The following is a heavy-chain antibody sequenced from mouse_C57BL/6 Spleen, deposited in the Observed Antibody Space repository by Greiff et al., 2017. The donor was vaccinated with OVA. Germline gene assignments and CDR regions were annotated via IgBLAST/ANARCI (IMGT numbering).Heavy chain of an antibody. CDR2: INPSTGGT. J-gene: IGHJ1*03. Sequence: EVQLQQSGPELVKPGASVKISCKASGYSFTGYYMNWVKQSPEKSLEWIGEINPSTGGTTYNQKFKAKATLTVDKSSSTAYMQLKSLTSEDSAVYYCARITTAPWYFDVWGTGTTVTVSS. V-gene: IGHV1-42*01. D-gene: IGHD1-2*01. CDR3: ARITTAPWYFDV. CDR1: GYSFTGYY.